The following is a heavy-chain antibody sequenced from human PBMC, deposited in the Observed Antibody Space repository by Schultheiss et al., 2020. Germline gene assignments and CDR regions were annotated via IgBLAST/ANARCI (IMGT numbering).Heavy chain of an antibody. CDR1: GFTFSGSA. V-gene: IGHV3-73*01. D-gene: IGHD3-3*01. J-gene: IGHJ6*02. CDR3: AKDLRRDYAGFWSGQGDYYYGMDV. CDR2: IRSKANNYAT. Sequence: GGSLRLSCAASGFTFSGSAVHWVRQASGKGLEWVGRIRSKANNYATAYAVSVKGRFTISRDDSQNTAYLQMNSLKTEDTAVYYCAKDLRRDYAGFWSGQGDYYYGMDVWGQGTTVTVSS.